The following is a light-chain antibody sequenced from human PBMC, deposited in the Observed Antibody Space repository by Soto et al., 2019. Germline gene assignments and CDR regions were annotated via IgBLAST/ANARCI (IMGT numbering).Light chain of an antibody. CDR3: QQRSNWPSLT. V-gene: IGKV3-11*01. CDR2: DAS. Sequence: EIVLTQSPATLSLSPGERATLSCRASQSVSSYLSWYQQKPGQAPRLLIYDASNRATGIPARFSGSGPWTYFPLTISSLGPEDFAVYYCQQRSNWPSLTFGQGTRLEIK. J-gene: IGKJ5*01. CDR1: QSVSSY.